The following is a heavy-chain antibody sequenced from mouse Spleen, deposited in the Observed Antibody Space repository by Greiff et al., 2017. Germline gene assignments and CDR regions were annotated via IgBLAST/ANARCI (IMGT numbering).Heavy chain of an antibody. J-gene: IGHJ1*01. Sequence: QVHVKQPGTELVKPGASVKLSCKASGYTFTSYWMHWVKQRPGQGLEWIGNINPSNGGTNYNEKFKSKATLTVDKSSSTAYMQLSSLTSEDSAVYYCARGAGYYWYFDVWGAGTTVTVSS. CDR1: GYTFTSYW. CDR2: INPSNGGT. CDR3: ARGAGYYWYFDV. V-gene: IGHV1-53*01. D-gene: IGHD2-2*01.